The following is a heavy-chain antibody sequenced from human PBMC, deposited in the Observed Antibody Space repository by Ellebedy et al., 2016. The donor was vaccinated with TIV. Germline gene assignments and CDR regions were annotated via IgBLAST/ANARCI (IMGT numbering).Heavy chain of an antibody. CDR1: AGTFSSYS. CDR3: ASGLYCSSSSCYSYALDF. V-gene: IGHV1-69*10. D-gene: IGHD2-2*01. Sequence: AASVKVSCKASAGTFSSYSISWVRQVPGQGLEWMGGIIPILGVTNYAQEFHGTVTITVDKSTTTVYMELSSLRSEDTAVYYCASGLYCSSSSCYSYALDFWGQGTLVTVSS. J-gene: IGHJ4*02. CDR2: IIPILGVT.